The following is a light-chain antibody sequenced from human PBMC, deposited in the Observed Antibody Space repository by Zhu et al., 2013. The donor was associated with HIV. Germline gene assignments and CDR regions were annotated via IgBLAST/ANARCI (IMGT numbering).Light chain of an antibody. CDR1: STDIGNYNL. CDR2: EVT. CDR3: CSYAGSSTSV. V-gene: IGLV2-23*02. Sequence: QSALTQPASVSGSPGQSITISCTGTSTDIGNYNLVSWYQQHPGKAPKLLIYEVTKRPSGVSNRFSGSKSGNAASLTISGLQAEDEADYYCCSYAGSSTSVFGGGTKLTVL. J-gene: IGLJ3*02.